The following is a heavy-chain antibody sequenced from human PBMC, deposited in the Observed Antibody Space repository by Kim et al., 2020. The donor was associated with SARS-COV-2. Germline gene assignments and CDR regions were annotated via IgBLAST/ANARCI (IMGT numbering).Heavy chain of an antibody. CDR2: INHSGST. CDR1: GGSFSGYY. Sequence: SETLSLTCAVYGGSFSGYYWSWIRQPPGKGLEWIGEINHSGSTNYNPSLKSRVTISVDTSKNQFSLKLSSVTAADTAVYYCAIVPAAMRYYYGMDVWGQG. CDR3: AIVPAAMRYYYGMDV. D-gene: IGHD2-2*01. J-gene: IGHJ6*02. V-gene: IGHV4-34*01.